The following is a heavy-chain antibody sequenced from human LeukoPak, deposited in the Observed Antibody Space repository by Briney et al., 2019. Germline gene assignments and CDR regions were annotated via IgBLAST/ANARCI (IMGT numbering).Heavy chain of an antibody. CDR3: AKDPNGDYIGTFDI. Sequence: GGSLRLSCTTSKFNFNSCGMTWVRQAPGKGPEWVSSISGSGTSTQYAASVQGRFTISRDNSKNTLYLQMNSLRAEDTAVYYCAKDPNGDYIGTFDIWGQGTMVTVSS. V-gene: IGHV3-23*01. J-gene: IGHJ3*02. CDR1: KFNFNSCG. CDR2: ISGSGTST. D-gene: IGHD4-17*01.